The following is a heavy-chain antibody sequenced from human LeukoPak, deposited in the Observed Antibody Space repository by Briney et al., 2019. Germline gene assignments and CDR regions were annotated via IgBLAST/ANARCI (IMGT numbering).Heavy chain of an antibody. CDR1: AFNFTAYW. CDR2: INSDGTTT. V-gene: IGHV3-74*01. D-gene: IGHD5-12*01. Sequence: PGGSLRLSCASSAFNFTAYWMHWVRQDPRQGLLWVARINSDGTTTNYEDSVKGRFTISRDNAKNTLFLQMNSLRAEDTAVYFCAVSNGGYGPWGQGALVTVSS. CDR3: AVSNGGYGP. J-gene: IGHJ5*02.